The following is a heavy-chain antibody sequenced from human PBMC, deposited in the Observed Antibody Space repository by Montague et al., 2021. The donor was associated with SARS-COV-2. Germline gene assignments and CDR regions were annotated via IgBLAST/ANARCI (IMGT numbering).Heavy chain of an antibody. J-gene: IGHJ4*02. D-gene: IGHD2-15*01. CDR3: ARHYSATLPAVY. V-gene: IGHV4-34*01. Sequence: SETLSLTCAVYGGSLSGYYWSWIRQPPGEGLEGIAEISHSGSTSYNPSLKSRVTISVDTSKNQSSLKLSSVTAADTAVYYCARHYSATLPAVYWGQGTLVTVSS. CDR2: ISHSGST. CDR1: GGSLSGYY.